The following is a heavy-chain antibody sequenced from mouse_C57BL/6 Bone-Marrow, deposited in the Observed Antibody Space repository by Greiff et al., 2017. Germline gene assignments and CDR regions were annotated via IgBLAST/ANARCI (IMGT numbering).Heavy chain of an antibody. D-gene: IGHD1-1*01. Sequence: EVQLQQSGAELVKPGASVKLSCTASGFNIKDYYMHWVKQRTEQGLEWIGRIDPEDGDTKYAPKFQGKATITADTSSNTAYLQLSSLTYEDTAVYYCARSGLRYYFDYWGQGTTLTVSS. J-gene: IGHJ2*01. CDR2: IDPEDGDT. V-gene: IGHV14-2*01. CDR3: ARSGLRYYFDY. CDR1: GFNIKDYY.